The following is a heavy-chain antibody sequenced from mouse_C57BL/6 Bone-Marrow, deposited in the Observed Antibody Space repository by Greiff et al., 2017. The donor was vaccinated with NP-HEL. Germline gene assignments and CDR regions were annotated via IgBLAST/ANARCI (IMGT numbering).Heavy chain of an antibody. CDR2: ISYSGST. V-gene: IGHV3-1*01. CDR1: GYSITSGYD. J-gene: IGHJ4*01. Sequence: EVQLQESGPGMVKPSQSLSLTCTVTGYSITSGYDWHWIRHFPGNKLEWMGYISYSGSTNYNPSLKSRISITHDTSKNHFFLKLNSVTTEDTATYYCARAEGYHAMDYWGQGTSVTVSS. CDR3: ARAEGYHAMDY.